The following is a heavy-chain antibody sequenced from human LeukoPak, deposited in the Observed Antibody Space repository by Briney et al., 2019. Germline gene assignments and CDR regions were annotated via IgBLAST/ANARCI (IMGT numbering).Heavy chain of an antibody. J-gene: IGHJ4*02. V-gene: IGHV4-61*02. CDR1: GGSISSGSYY. Sequence: SETLSLTCTVSGGSISSGSYYWSWIRQPAGKGLEWIGRIYTSGSTNYNPSLKSRVAISVDTSKNQFSLKLSSVTAADTAVYYCARLGDYSNYQGSDFDYWGQGTLVTVSS. CDR2: IYTSGST. CDR3: ARLGDYSNYQGSDFDY. D-gene: IGHD4-11*01.